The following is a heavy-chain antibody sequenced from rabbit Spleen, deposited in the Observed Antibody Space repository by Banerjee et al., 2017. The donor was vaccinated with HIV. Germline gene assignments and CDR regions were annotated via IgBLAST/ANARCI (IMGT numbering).Heavy chain of an antibody. J-gene: IGHJ4*01. V-gene: IGHV1S40*01. D-gene: IGHD6-1*01. CDR3: VREAGYGGYGDGHL. CDR1: GFSFSSRFY. Sequence: QSLEESGGDLVKPGASLTLTCTASGFSFSSRFYMCWVRQAPGKGLEWIACIDSGTSGDTYYANWAKGRFTISRENTQNTLYLQLNSLTVADTATYFCVREAGYGGYGDGHLWGQGTLVTVS. CDR2: IDSGTSGDT.